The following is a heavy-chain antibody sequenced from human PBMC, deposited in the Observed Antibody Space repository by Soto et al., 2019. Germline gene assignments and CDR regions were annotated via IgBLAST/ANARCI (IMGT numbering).Heavy chain of an antibody. D-gene: IGHD5-18*01. CDR2: IIPILGIA. CDR1: GGTFSSYT. V-gene: IGHV1-69*04. Sequence: GASVKVSCKASGGTFSSYTISWVRQAPGQGLEWMGRIIPILGIANYAQKFQGRVTITADKSTSTAYMELSSLRSEDTAVYYCAKDDGRYIYGLDYWGQGTLVTVSS. J-gene: IGHJ4*02. CDR3: AKDDGRYIYGLDY.